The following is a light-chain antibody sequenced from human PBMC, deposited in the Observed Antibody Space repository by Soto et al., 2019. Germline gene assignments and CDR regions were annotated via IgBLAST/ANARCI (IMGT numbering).Light chain of an antibody. CDR1: QRIIKC. Sequence: DIQMTQSPSSLSASVGDRVTITCRASQRIIKCLNWYQHKPGKAPLLLIFAASNLQSGVPSRFSGSGSGTDFTLTINSLQREDFATYYCQQSYSSPWTFGQGTKVEIK. CDR3: QQSYSSPWT. CDR2: AAS. V-gene: IGKV1-39*01. J-gene: IGKJ1*01.